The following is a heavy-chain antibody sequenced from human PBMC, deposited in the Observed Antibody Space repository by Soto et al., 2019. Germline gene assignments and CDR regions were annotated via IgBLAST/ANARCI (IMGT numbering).Heavy chain of an antibody. J-gene: IGHJ5*02. CDR3: ARGLSGYSYGP. CDR2: INHSGST. CDR1: GGSFSGYY. V-gene: IGHV4-34*01. Sequence: QVQLQQWGAGLLKPSETLSLTCAVYGGSFSGYYWSWIRQPPGKGLEWIGEINHSGSTNYNPSLKSRVTISVDTSKNQFSLKLSSVTAADTAVYYWARGLSGYSYGPWGQGTLVTVSS. D-gene: IGHD5-18*01.